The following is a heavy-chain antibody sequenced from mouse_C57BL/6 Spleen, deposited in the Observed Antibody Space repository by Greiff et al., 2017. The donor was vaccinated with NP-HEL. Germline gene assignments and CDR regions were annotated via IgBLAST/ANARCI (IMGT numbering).Heavy chain of an antibody. CDR1: GYAFSSHW. V-gene: IGHV1-80*01. CDR2: IYPGDGDT. J-gene: IGHJ1*03. CDR3: ARRETYYYGTRYFDV. Sequence: QVQLQQSGAELVKPGASVKISCKASGYAFSSHWMNWVKQRPGKGLEWIGQIYPGDGDTNYNGKFKGKATLTADKSSSTAYMQLSSLTSEDSAVYFCARRETYYYGTRYFDVWGTGTTVTVSS. D-gene: IGHD1-1*01.